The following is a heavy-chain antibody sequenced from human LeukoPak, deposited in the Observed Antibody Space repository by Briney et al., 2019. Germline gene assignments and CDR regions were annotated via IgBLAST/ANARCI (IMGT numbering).Heavy chain of an antibody. Sequence: GGSLRLSCDMSGFIFSTYGIHWVRQAPGKGLEWVTLIQYDGSNKYYADSVKGRFTISRDNSNKMVYLQMNSLRAEDTAVYYCANSPSTPYSSYYMDVWGKGTTVTVSS. V-gene: IGHV3-30*02. CDR2: IQYDGSNK. D-gene: IGHD2/OR15-2a*01. J-gene: IGHJ6*03. CDR3: ANSPSTPYSSYYMDV. CDR1: GFIFSTYG.